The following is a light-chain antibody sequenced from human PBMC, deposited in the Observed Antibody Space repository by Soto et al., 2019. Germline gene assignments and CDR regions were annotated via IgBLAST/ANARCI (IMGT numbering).Light chain of an antibody. CDR2: GVS. CDR1: NSDVGGYNY. J-gene: IGLJ3*02. V-gene: IGLV2-11*01. CDR3: CSYVDTDTWV. Sequence: QSVLTRPRSVSGSPGQSVTISFTGTNSDVGGYNYVSWYQQYPGRAPKLMISGVSERPSGVPDRFSGSKSGNTASLTISGLQAEDEADYYCCSYVDTDTWVFGGGTKVTVL.